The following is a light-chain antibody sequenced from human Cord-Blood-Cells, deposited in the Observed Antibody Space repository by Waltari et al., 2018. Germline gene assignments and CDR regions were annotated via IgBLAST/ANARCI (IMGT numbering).Light chain of an antibody. V-gene: IGLV1-40*01. Sequence: QSVLTQPPSVSGAPGQRVTIPCPVSSSNIGDGYDVHWYQQLPGTAPKLLIYGNSNRPSGVPDRFSGSKSGTSASLAITGLQAEYEADYYCQSYDSSLSGSVFGGGTKLTVL. CDR1: SSNIGDGYD. J-gene: IGLJ2*01. CDR3: QSYDSSLSGSV. CDR2: GNS.